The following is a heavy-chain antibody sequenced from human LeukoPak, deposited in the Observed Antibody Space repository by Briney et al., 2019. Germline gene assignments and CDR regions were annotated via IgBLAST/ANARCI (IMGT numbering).Heavy chain of an antibody. CDR1: GCSISSYY. D-gene: IGHD5-12*01. CDR2: IYSSGST. Sequence: PSETLSLTCTVSGCSISSYYWSWIRQPPGKGLEWIGHIYSSGSTNYNPSLKSRVTISVDTSKNQFSLKLSSVTAADTAVYYCARSAQYSGYGEPDYWGQGALVTVSS. V-gene: IGHV4-59*01. J-gene: IGHJ4*02. CDR3: ARSAQYSGYGEPDY.